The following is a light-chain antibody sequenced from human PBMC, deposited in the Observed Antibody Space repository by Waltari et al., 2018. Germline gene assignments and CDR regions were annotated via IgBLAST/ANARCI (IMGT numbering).Light chain of an antibody. CDR3: QAWDSSAAGV. V-gene: IGLV3-1*01. J-gene: IGLJ1*01. Sequence: SYELTQPPSVSVSPGQTATITCSGDELGDKYVCWYQQKPGQSPVLVIYQDSWRPSGIPERVSGSNSGNTATLTISGTQAMDEADYYCQAWDSSAAGVFGPGTKVTVL. CDR2: QDS. CDR1: ELGDKY.